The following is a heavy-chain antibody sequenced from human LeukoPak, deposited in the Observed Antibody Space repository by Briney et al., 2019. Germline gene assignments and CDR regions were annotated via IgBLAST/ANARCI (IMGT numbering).Heavy chain of an antibody. Sequence: GGSLRLSCAASGFTFSSYGMHWVRQAPGKGLEWVAVIWYDGSNKYYADSVKGRFTISRDNSKNTLYLQMNSLRAEDTAVYYCARVGTILEWLLGTGYYGMDVWGQGTTVTVSS. J-gene: IGHJ6*02. CDR1: GFTFSSYG. CDR3: ARVGTILEWLLGTGYYGMDV. V-gene: IGHV3-33*01. CDR2: IWYDGSNK. D-gene: IGHD3-3*01.